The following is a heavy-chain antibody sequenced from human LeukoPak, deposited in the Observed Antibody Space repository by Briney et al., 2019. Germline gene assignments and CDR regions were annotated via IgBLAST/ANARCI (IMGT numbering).Heavy chain of an antibody. CDR1: GYTFSSHG. CDR3: AKGAPYHSISWYLMVDYNFGMDV. CDR2: ISAYNDNT. V-gene: IGHV1-18*01. J-gene: IGHJ6*02. Sequence: ASVKVSYKACGYTFSSHGINWVRQAPGKGLEWMGWISAYNDNTEHAQKFQDRVSMTTDTSTSTAYMELRSPRSDDTAVYYCAKGAPYHSISWYLMVDYNFGMDVWGQGTTVTVSS. D-gene: IGHD6-13*01.